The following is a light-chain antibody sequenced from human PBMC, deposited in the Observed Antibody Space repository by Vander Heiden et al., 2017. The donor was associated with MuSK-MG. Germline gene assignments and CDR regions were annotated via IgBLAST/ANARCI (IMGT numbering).Light chain of an antibody. CDR3: QQDDSTPPT. CDR1: QSVLYSSNNKNY. V-gene: IGKV4-1*01. CDR2: WAS. Sequence: DIVMTRSPDSLAVSLGERATINCKSSQSVLYSSNNKNYLAWYQQKPGQPPKLLIYWASTRESGVPDRFSGSGSGTDFTLTISSLQAEDVAVYYCQQDDSTPPTFGGGTKVEIK. J-gene: IGKJ4*01.